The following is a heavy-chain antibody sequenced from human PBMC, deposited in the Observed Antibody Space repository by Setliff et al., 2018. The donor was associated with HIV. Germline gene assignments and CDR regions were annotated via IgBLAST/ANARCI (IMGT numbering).Heavy chain of an antibody. CDR1: GYTFTNYA. D-gene: IGHD3-22*01. CDR3: ARHQAPYYGSSVYNPHWYFDL. J-gene: IGHJ2*01. Sequence: GASVKVSCKASGYTFTNYAIHWVRQAPGQRLEWMGWINAGHGYTKYSQKFQGRVTITTDTSASTAYMELNSLRSEDTAVYYCARHQAPYYGSSVYNPHWYFDLWGRGTLVTVSS. CDR2: INAGHGYT. V-gene: IGHV1-3*01.